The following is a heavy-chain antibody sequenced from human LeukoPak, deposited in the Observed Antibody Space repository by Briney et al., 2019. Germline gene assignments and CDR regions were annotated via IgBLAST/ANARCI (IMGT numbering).Heavy chain of an antibody. CDR1: GFTFSSYS. Sequence: GGSLRLSCAASGFTFSSYSMNWVRQAPGKGLEWVSYISSSSSTIYYADSVKGRFTISRDNSKNTLYLQMNSLRAEDTAVYYCARDLTMVRGVIDYYMDVWGKGTTVTVSS. CDR2: ISSSSSTI. CDR3: ARDLTMVRGVIDYYMDV. J-gene: IGHJ6*03. V-gene: IGHV3-48*01. D-gene: IGHD3-10*01.